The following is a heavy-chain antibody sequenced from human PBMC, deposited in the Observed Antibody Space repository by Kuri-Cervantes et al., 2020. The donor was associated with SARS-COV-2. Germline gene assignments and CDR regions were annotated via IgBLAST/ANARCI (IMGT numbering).Heavy chain of an antibody. Sequence: GESLKISCAASGFTFSSYGMSWVRQAPGKGLEWVSAISGSGGSTYYADSVKGRFTISRDNSKNTLYLQMNSLRAEDTAVYYCAKDSGYQLHYVYYYYGMDVWGQGTTVTVSS. J-gene: IGHJ6*02. CDR2: ISGSGGST. V-gene: IGHV3-23*01. CDR1: GFTFSSYG. D-gene: IGHD2-2*01. CDR3: AKDSGYQLHYVYYYYGMDV.